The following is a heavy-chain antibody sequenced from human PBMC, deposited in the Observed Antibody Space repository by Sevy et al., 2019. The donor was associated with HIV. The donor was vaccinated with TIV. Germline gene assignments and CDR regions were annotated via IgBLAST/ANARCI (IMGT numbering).Heavy chain of an antibody. D-gene: IGHD2-8*01. V-gene: IGHV3-73*01. CDR3: TRGYGTEGVCYNFDY. CDR2: IRSKANNYAT. Sequence: GGSLRLSCAASGFTFSGSAMHWIRQTSGEGLEWVGRIRSKANNYATTYAASVKGRFTISRDDSKYTAYLQMNSLKVEDTAVYYCTRGYGTEGVCYNFDYWGQGTLVTVSS. CDR1: GFTFSGSA. J-gene: IGHJ4*02.